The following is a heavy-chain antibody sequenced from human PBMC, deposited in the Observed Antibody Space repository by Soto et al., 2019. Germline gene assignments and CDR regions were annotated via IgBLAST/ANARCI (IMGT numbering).Heavy chain of an antibody. V-gene: IGHV4-39*01. CDR1: GGSISSSSYY. J-gene: IGHJ6*02. CDR2: IYYSGST. Sequence: EPLSLPRTVSGGSISSSSYYWGWIRQPPGKGLEWIGSIYYSGSTYYNPSLKSRVTISVDTSKNQFSLKLSSVTAADTAVYYCARRNLFYYGMDVWGQGTTVTVSS. CDR3: ARRNLFYYGMDV.